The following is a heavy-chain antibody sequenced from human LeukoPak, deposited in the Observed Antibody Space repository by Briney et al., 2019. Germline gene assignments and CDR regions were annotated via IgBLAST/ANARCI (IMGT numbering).Heavy chain of an antibody. J-gene: IGHJ3*02. Sequence: LRLSCAASGFTFSSYWMSWIRQPPGKGLEWIGEINHSGSTNYNPSLKSRVTISVDTSKNQFSLKLGSVTAADTAVYYCARASLHIAVAGTGAQDAFDIWGQGKWSPSLQ. V-gene: IGHV4-34*01. CDR3: ARASLHIAVAGTGAQDAFDI. D-gene: IGHD6-19*01. CDR2: INHSGST. CDR1: GFTFSSYW.